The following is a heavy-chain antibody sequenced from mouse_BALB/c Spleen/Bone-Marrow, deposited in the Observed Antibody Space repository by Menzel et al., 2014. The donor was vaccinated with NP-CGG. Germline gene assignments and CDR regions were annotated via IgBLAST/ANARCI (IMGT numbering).Heavy chain of an antibody. V-gene: IGHV1-4*02. J-gene: IGHJ2*01. CDR1: GYTFSNYT. D-gene: IGHD1-1*01. CDR2: INPSSEYS. CDR3: AKPTVVADFDY. Sequence: QVQLKESAAELARPGASVKMSCKASGYTFSNYTMHWVKQRPGQDLEWIGFINPSSEYSEYNQKFKDKTTLTADKSSSTAYMQLSSLTSEDSAVYYCAKPTVVADFDYWGQGTTPTVSS.